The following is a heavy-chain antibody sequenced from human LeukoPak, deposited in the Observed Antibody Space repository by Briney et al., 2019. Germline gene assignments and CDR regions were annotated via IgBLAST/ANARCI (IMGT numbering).Heavy chain of an antibody. CDR2: ISSGSSYI. J-gene: IGHJ4*02. D-gene: IGHD5/OR15-5a*01. V-gene: IGHV3-21*01. CDR3: TSDASTSWRSDY. CDR1: GFTSSSYS. Sequence: GGSLRLSCAASGFTSSSYSMNWVRQAPGKGLEWVSSISSGSSYIYYADSVKGRFTISRDNAKNSLFLQMNSLRAEDTAVYYCTSDASTSWRSDYWGQGTLVTVSS.